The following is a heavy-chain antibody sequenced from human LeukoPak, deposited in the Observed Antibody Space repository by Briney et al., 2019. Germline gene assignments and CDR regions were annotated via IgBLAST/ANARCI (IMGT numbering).Heavy chain of an antibody. Sequence: GGSLRLSCAASGFTFSSYSMNWVRQAPGKGLEWVSSISSSSSYIYYADSVKGRFTISRDNAKNSLYLQMNSLRAEDTVVYYCARGGDSSGYYYWGQGTLVTVSS. J-gene: IGHJ4*02. CDR2: ISSSSSYI. CDR1: GFTFSSYS. CDR3: ARGGDSSGYYY. D-gene: IGHD3-22*01. V-gene: IGHV3-21*01.